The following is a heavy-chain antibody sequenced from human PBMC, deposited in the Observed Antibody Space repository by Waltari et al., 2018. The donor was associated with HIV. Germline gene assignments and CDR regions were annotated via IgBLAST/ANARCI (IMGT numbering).Heavy chain of an antibody. CDR3: AHRRLARAVRGILYNWFDP. CDR2: IYWNDDK. Sequence: QITLKESGPTLVKPTQTLTLTCTFSGFSLNTNGVGVGWIRQPPGKAPEWLALIYWNDDKRYSPSPKSRLNITKHTVNNQVVLTMTNMEPVVTATYYCAHRRLARAVRGILYNWFDPWGQGTLVIVSS. CDR1: GFSLNTNGVG. D-gene: IGHD6-19*01. J-gene: IGHJ5*02. V-gene: IGHV2-5*01.